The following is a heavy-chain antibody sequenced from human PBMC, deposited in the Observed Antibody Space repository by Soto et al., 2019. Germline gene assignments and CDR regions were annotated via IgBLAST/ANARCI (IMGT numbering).Heavy chain of an antibody. D-gene: IGHD1-1*01. CDR3: ARFSRPRDWSIDY. CDR2: IKQDGSEK. J-gene: IGHJ4*02. V-gene: IGHV3-7*01. Sequence: EVQLVESGGGLVQPGGSLRLSCEASGFTFSSYWMSWVRQAPGKGLEWVANIKQDGSEKYYVDSVKGRFTISRDNAKNSLYLQMNSLRAEDTAVYYCARFSRPRDWSIDYWGQGTLVTVSS. CDR1: GFTFSSYW.